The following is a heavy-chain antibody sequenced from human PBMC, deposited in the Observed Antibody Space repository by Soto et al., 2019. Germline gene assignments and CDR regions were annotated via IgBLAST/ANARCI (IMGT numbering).Heavy chain of an antibody. V-gene: IGHV3-7*03. D-gene: IGHD6-19*01. CDR3: VNSYAARGWFEGSDY. CDR1: GFTFRSSW. CDR2: IKDDGGET. Sequence: EVQLVESGGGLVQPGGSLRLSCAASGFTFRSSWMSWVRLPPVNVLEWVANIKDDGGETYYVDSVKGRFSISRDNAKNALYLQMNSLRVEDTAVYYCVNSYAARGWFEGSDYWGRGTVVTVSS. J-gene: IGHJ4*02.